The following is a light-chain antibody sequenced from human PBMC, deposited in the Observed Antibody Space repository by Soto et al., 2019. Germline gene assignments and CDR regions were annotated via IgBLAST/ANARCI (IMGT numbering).Light chain of an antibody. CDR3: QQSYSTPRT. J-gene: IGKJ2*02. CDR1: QSISSY. Sequence: DLQMTQSPSSLSASVGDRVTITCRASQSISSYLNWYQQKPGKAPKLLIYPASSLQSGVPSRFSGSGSGPDCTLTVSSLQHEDFATYYCQQSYSTPRTFGQGTTLEIK. V-gene: IGKV1-39*01. CDR2: PAS.